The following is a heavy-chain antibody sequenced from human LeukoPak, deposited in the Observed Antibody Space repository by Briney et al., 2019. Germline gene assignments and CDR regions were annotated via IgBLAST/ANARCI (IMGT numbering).Heavy chain of an antibody. CDR1: GASVNSGGYY. Sequence: PSQTLSLTCTVSGASVNSGGYYWTWIRQHPGKGLEWIGYIYYSGTTYYNPSLKSRITMSIDTSKNHFSLRLNSVTAADTAVYLCARGDSGASESFQDWGQGTLVTVSS. D-gene: IGHD6-25*01. J-gene: IGHJ1*01. CDR2: IYYSGTT. CDR3: ARGDSGASESFQD. V-gene: IGHV4-31*03.